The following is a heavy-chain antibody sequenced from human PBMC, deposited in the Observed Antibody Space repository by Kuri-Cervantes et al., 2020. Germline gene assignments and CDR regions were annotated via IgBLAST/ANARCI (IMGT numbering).Heavy chain of an antibody. J-gene: IGHJ4*02. CDR2: ISWNSGSI. CDR1: GFTFNNAW. Sequence: SLKISCAASGFTFNNAWMNWVRQAPGKGLEWVSGISWNSGSIGYADSVKGRFTTSRDNAKNSLYLQMNSLRAEDTALYYCAKAGQQLVAYYFDYWGQGTLVTVSS. V-gene: IGHV3-9*01. D-gene: IGHD6-13*01. CDR3: AKAGQQLVAYYFDY.